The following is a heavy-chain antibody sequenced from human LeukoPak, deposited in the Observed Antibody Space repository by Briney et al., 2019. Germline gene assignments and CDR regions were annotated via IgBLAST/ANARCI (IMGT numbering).Heavy chain of an antibody. J-gene: IGHJ3*02. V-gene: IGHV1-69*13. Sequence: SVRVSCKASGGTFSSYAISWVRQAPGQGLEWMGGIIPSFGTANYAQKFQGGVTITADESTSTAYMELSSLRSEDTAVYYCASGFSGNYDILTGDIWGQGTMVTVSS. CDR2: IIPSFGTA. CDR3: ASGFSGNYDILTGDI. D-gene: IGHD3-9*01. CDR1: GGTFSSYA.